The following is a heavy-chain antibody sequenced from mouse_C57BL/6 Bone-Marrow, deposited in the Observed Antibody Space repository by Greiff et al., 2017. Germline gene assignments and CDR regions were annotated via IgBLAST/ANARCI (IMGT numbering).Heavy chain of an antibody. D-gene: IGHD2-3*01. V-gene: IGHV1-59*01. Sequence: QVQLQQPGAELVRPGTSVKLSCKASGYTFTSYWMHWVKQRPGQGLDWLGVLDPSDSYTNSNQQFQGKATLTVDPSSSTAYMQLSILTSEDAAGYYCASHDGYYVYWYFDVWGTGTTVTVSS. CDR2: LDPSDSYT. CDR1: GYTFTSYW. J-gene: IGHJ1*03. CDR3: ASHDGYYVYWYFDV.